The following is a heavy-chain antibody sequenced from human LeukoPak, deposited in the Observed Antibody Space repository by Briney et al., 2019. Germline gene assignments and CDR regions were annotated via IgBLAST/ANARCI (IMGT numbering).Heavy chain of an antibody. CDR2: ISGSGGST. D-gene: IGHD2-2*01. CDR3: ARDLVVTSAY. V-gene: IGHV3-23*01. CDR1: GFTFSSYA. J-gene: IGHJ4*02. Sequence: GGSLRLSCAASGFTFSSYAMSWVRQAPGKGLEWVSAISGSGGSTYYADSVKGRFTISRDNSKNTLYLQMNGLRAEDTAVYYCARDLVVTSAYWGQGTLVTVSA.